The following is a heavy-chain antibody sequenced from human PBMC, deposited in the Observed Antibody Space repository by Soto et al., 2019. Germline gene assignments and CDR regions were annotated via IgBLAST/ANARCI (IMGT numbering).Heavy chain of an antibody. Sequence: QVQLVKSGAEVKKPGAPMKVSCKASGFTFTNYFFNWVRQAPRQGLEWLGIISPDDGSTNYVQSLQGRVTMTSDTSTSTVYMELSSLRSEDTAVYYCARGDGRGSSGFYYYYGMDVWGHGTTVTVSS. V-gene: IGHV1-46*01. D-gene: IGHD6-25*01. CDR1: GFTFTNYF. CDR3: ARGDGRGSSGFYYYYGMDV. J-gene: IGHJ6*02. CDR2: ISPDDGST.